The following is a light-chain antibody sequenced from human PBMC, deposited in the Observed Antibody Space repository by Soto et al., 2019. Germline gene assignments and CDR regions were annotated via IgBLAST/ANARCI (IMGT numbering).Light chain of an antibody. CDR1: SSDVGGYNY. CDR2: DVS. Sequence: QSALTQPASVSGSPGQSINISCTGTSSDVGGYNYVSWYQQHPGKAPKLMIYDVSNRPSGVSNRFSGSKSCNTASLTISGLQAEDEDDYYCSSYTSSSYVVFGGGTKLTVL. J-gene: IGLJ2*01. CDR3: SSYTSSSYVV. V-gene: IGLV2-14*01.